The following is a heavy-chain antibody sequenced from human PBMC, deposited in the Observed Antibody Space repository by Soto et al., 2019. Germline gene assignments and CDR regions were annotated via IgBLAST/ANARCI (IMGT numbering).Heavy chain of an antibody. V-gene: IGHV4-59*08. CDR2: TYDRGST. CDR1: GGSISSYY. CDR3: ARHGGRLRFLEWSLSDDAFDI. D-gene: IGHD3-3*01. Sequence: SETLSPTCTVSGGSISSYYWSWIRRPPGKGLEWIGHTYDRGSTNYNTFLKSRVTISVDKDKNKFSLKLSSVTAADTAVYYCARHGGRLRFLEWSLSDDAFDISGQGTMVTVSS. J-gene: IGHJ3*02.